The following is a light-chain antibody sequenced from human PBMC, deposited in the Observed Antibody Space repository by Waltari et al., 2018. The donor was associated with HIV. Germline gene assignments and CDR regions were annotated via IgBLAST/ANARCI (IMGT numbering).Light chain of an antibody. CDR2: WAS. CDR3: QQYYTTPLT. CDR1: QSVLFSSNNNNY. J-gene: IGKJ4*01. V-gene: IGKV4-1*01. Sequence: DIVMTQSPDSLAVSLGERATINCKSSQSVLFSSNNNNYLAWYQQKQGQSPKLLIYWASTRESGVPDRFSGSGSGTDFTLTISSLRAEDVAVYYCQQYYTTPLTFGGGTKVEIK.